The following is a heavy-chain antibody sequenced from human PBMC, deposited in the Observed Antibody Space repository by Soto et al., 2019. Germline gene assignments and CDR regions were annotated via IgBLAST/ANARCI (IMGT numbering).Heavy chain of an antibody. V-gene: IGHV1-3*01. J-gene: IGHJ6*02. CDR3: ARPYYYDSRTMDV. CDR2: INAGNGNT. CDR1: GGTFSSYA. D-gene: IGHD3-22*01. Sequence: EASVKVSCKASGGTFSSYAISWVRQAPGQRLEWMGWINAGNGNTKYSQKFQGRVTITRDTSASTAYMELSSLRSEDTAVYYCARPYYYDSRTMDVWGQGTTVTVSS.